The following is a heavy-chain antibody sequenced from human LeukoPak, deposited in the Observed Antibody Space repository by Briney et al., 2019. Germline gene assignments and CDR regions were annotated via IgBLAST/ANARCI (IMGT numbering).Heavy chain of an antibody. D-gene: IGHD3-10*01. V-gene: IGHV3-23*01. CDR1: GITLSNYG. Sequence: GALRLSCAVSGITLSNYGMSWVRQAPGKGLEWVAGLSGSGGGTNYADSVQGRFTISRDNPKNTLYLQMNSLRAEDTAVYFCAKRGVVIRVFLVGFHKEAYYFDSWGQGALVTVSS. CDR3: AKRGVVIRVFLVGFHKEAYYFDS. CDR2: LSGSGGGT. J-gene: IGHJ4*02.